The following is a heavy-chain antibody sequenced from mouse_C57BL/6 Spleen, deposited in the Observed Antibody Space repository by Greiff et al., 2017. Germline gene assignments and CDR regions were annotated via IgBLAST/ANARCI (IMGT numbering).Heavy chain of an antibody. D-gene: IGHD1-1*01. CDR1: GFTFSDYG. Sequence: DVQLVESGGGLVKPGGSLKLSCAASGFTFSDYGMHWVRQAPEKGLEWVAYISSGSSTIYYADTVKGRFTISRDNAKNTLFLQMTSLRSEDTAMYYCARSYYGSSSYAMDYWGQGTSVTVSS. J-gene: IGHJ4*01. V-gene: IGHV5-17*01. CDR2: ISSGSSTI. CDR3: ARSYYGSSSYAMDY.